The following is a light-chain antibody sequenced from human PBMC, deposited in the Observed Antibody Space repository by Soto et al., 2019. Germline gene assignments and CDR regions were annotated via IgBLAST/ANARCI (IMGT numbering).Light chain of an antibody. CDR2: GAS. Sequence: DNVLTQSPGTLSLSPGDTATLSCRASQSVSDNFLAWYQQKPGQPPRLLIYGASTRATGIPDRFSGSGSGTDFTLAISRLEPEDFAVYYCQQYGRSPGTFGQGTKVEIK. CDR1: QSVSDNF. V-gene: IGKV3-20*01. CDR3: QQYGRSPGT. J-gene: IGKJ1*01.